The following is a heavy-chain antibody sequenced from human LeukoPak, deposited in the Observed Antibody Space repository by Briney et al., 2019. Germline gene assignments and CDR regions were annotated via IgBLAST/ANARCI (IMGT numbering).Heavy chain of an antibody. Sequence: SETLSLTCTVSGGSISTYYWSWIRQPPGKGLEWIGYIYYSGSTNYNPSLKSRVTISVDTSKNQFSLKLSSVTAADTAVYYCARGRPVRWELPPDYWGQGTLVTVSS. CDR3: ARGRPVRWELPPDY. CDR1: GGSISTYY. V-gene: IGHV4-59*12. J-gene: IGHJ4*02. D-gene: IGHD1-26*01. CDR2: IYYSGST.